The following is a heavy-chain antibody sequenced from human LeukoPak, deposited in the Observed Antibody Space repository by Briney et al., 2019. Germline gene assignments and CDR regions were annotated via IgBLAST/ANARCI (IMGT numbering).Heavy chain of an antibody. CDR3: ASMNYDFWSGYSNNWFDP. CDR2: IYPGDSDT. CDR1: GYSFTSYW. Sequence: GESLKISCKGSGYSFTSYWIGWVRQMSGKGLEWMGIIYPGDSDTRYSPSFQGQVTISADKSISTAYLQWSSLKASDTAMYYCASMNYDFWSGYSNNWFDPWGQGTLVTVSS. J-gene: IGHJ5*02. V-gene: IGHV5-51*01. D-gene: IGHD3-3*01.